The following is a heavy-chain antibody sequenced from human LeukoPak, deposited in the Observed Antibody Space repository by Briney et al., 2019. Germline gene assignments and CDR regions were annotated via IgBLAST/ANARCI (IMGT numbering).Heavy chain of an antibody. CDR2: ISSSSSYI. CDR3: ARAYDILTGYQGYFDY. D-gene: IGHD3-9*01. V-gene: IGHV3-21*01. CDR1: GFTFSSYS. J-gene: IGHJ4*02. Sequence: GALRLSCAASGFTFSSYSMNWVRQAPGKGLEWVSSISSSSSYIYYADSVKGRFTISRDNAKNSLYLQMNSRRAEDTAVYYCARAYDILTGYQGYFDYWGQGTQVTVSS.